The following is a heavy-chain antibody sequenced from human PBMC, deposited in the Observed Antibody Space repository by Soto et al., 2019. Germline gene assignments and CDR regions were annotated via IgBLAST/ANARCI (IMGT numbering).Heavy chain of an antibody. D-gene: IGHD3-16*02. J-gene: IGHJ4*02. CDR1: GGTFSSYA. CDR2: IIPIFGTA. CDR3: AITYYDYVWGSYRYRDFDY. Sequence: ASVKVSCKASGGTFSSYAISWVRQAPGQGLEWMGGIIPIFGTANYAQKFQGRVTITADKSTSTAYMELSSLRSEDTAVYYCAITYYDYVWGSYRYRDFDYWGQGTLVTVSS. V-gene: IGHV1-69*06.